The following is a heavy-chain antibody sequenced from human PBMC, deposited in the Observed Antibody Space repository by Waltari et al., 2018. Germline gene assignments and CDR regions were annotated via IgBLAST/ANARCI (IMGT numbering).Heavy chain of an antibody. CDR3: ARGYCTNGVCTVHPYYFDY. Sequence: QVQLQESGPGLVKPSETLSLTCTVSGYSVTSGYYWGWIRQSPGKQLDYIGSFYHGDTTYYNPSLKSRVTISVDTSKNQFSLKLSSVTAADTAVYYCARGYCTNGVCTVHPYYFDYWGQGTLVTVSS. CDR2: FYHGDTT. J-gene: IGHJ4*02. V-gene: IGHV4-38-2*02. CDR1: GYSVTSGYY. D-gene: IGHD2-8*01.